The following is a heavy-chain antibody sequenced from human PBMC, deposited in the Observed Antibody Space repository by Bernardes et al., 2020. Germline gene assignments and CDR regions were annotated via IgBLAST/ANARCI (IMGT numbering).Heavy chain of an antibody. CDR3: ARTLVTWAFDI. CDR1: GFTVSSNY. D-gene: IGHD2-21*02. Sequence: GGSLRLSRAASGFTVSSNYMSWVRQAPGKGLEWVSVIYSGGSTYYADSVKGRFTISRDNSKNTLYLQMNSLRAEDTAVYYCARTLVTWAFDIWGQGTMVTVSS. CDR2: IYSGGST. J-gene: IGHJ3*02. V-gene: IGHV3-53*01.